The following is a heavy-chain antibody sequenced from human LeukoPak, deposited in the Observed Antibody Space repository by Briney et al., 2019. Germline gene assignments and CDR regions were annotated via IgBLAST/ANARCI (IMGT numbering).Heavy chain of an antibody. J-gene: IGHJ6*03. CDR3: ARGGSGWYNYYYYMDV. V-gene: IGHV4-34*01. D-gene: IGHD6-19*01. Sequence: PSETLSLTCAVYGGSISGYYWSWIRQPPGKGLEWIGEINHSGSTNYNPSLKSRVTVSVDTSKKQFSLKLNSVTAADTAVYYCARGGSGWYNYYYYMDVWGKGTTVTVSS. CDR2: INHSGST. CDR1: GGSISGYY.